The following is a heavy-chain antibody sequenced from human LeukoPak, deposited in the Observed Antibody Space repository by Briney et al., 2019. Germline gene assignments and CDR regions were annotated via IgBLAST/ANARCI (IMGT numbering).Heavy chain of an antibody. V-gene: IGHV4-34*01. D-gene: IGHD6-13*01. CDR1: GGSFSGYY. CDR3: ARGKRSSWYLY. Sequence: SETLSLTCAVYGGSFSGYYWSWIRQPPGKGLEWIGEINHSGSTNYNPSLKSRVTISVDTSKNQFSLKLSSVTAADTAVYYCARGKRSSWYLYWGQGTLVTVSS. CDR2: INHSGST. J-gene: IGHJ4*02.